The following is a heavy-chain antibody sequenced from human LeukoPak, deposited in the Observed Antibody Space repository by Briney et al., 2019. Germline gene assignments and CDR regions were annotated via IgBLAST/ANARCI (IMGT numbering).Heavy chain of an antibody. Sequence: PGRSLRLSCAASGFTFDDYAMHWVRQAPGKGLEWVAFIRYGGFNKHYGDSVKGRFTISRDNAKNSLYLQMNSLRAEDTAVYYCARDRIQYYYDSSGYPDYWDQGTLVTVSS. V-gene: IGHV3-33*08. J-gene: IGHJ4*02. CDR3: ARDRIQYYYDSSGYPDY. D-gene: IGHD3-22*01. CDR2: IRYGGFNK. CDR1: GFTFDDYA.